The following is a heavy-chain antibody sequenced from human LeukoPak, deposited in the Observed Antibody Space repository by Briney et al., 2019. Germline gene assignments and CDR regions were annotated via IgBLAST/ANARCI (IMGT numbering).Heavy chain of an antibody. D-gene: IGHD1-26*01. CDR1: GGTFSSYA. CDR3: ARDEWELLGDYYFDY. J-gene: IGHJ4*02. Sequence: SVKLSCKASGGTFSSYAISWVRQAPGQGLEWMGRIIPIFGIANYAQKFQGRVTITADKSTSTAYMELSSLGSEDTAVYYCARDEWELLGDYYFDYWGQGTLVTVSS. CDR2: IIPIFGIA. V-gene: IGHV1-69*04.